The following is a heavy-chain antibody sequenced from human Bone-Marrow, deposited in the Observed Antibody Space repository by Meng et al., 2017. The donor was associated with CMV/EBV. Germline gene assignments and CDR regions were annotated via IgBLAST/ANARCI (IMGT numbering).Heavy chain of an antibody. V-gene: IGHV5-51*01. Sequence: GESLKISCDASGYSFTNHWIGWVRQVPGKGLEWRGVIYPLDSDTRYSPYFQGQVTIPADKSISPAYLQWSSLKASDTAMYYCARVRDQRAGDAFDFWGQGKMVTVSS. CDR1: GYSFTNHW. CDR2: IYPLDSDT. CDR3: ARVRDQRAGDAFDF. J-gene: IGHJ3*01. D-gene: IGHD3-10*01.